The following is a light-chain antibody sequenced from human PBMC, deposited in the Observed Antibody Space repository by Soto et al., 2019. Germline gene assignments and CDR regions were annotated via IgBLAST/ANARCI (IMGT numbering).Light chain of an antibody. J-gene: IGLJ2*01. Sequence: QLVLTQSPAASASLGASVKLTCTLSSGHSRYAIAWHQQQPEKGPRHLMKVISDGNHNKGYGIPDRFSGSSSGAERYLTISSLQSEDEADYYCQTWGAGTVVFGGGTKLTVL. CDR2: VISDGNH. CDR1: SGHSRYA. CDR3: QTWGAGTVV. V-gene: IGLV4-69*01.